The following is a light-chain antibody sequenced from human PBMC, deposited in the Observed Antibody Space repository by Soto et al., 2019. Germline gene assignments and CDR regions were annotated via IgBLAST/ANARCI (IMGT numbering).Light chain of an antibody. CDR3: AAWDDSLSGYV. CDR1: SSNIGNNP. V-gene: IGLV1-44*01. CDR2: TTN. Sequence: QSVRAQPTSASLTPGQRVTISCSGDSSNIGNNPVNWYQQLPGTAPKLLIYTTNQRPSGVPDRFSGSKSDTSASLAISGLQSEDEADYYCAAWDDSLSGYVFGTGTKVTVL. J-gene: IGLJ1*01.